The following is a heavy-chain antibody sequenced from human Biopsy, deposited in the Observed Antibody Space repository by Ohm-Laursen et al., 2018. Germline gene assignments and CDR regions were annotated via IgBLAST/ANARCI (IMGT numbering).Heavy chain of an antibody. Sequence: GSSVKVSCKASGFSFTGYYIHWVRQAPGQGLEWMGWIHAKTGDTNYAQKFQGRVTMTRDTSISTAYVDLSSLRSDDTAVYYCTRGGYYYDSLAYYYWFDPWGQGTLVTVSS. V-gene: IGHV1-2*02. CDR2: IHAKTGDT. J-gene: IGHJ5*02. CDR1: GFSFTGYY. CDR3: TRGGYYYDSLAYYYWFDP. D-gene: IGHD3-22*01.